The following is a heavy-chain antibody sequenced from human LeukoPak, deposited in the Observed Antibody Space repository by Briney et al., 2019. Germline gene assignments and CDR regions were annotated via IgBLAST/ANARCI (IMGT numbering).Heavy chain of an antibody. J-gene: IGHJ4*02. CDR3: ARDPYSSGPPGYFDY. CDR2: ISGSSSYI. Sequence: PGGSLRLSCAASGFTFSSYSMNWVRQAPGKGLEWVSSISGSSSYIYYADSVKGRFTISRDNAKNSLYLQMNSLRAEDTAVYYCARDPYSSGPPGYFDYWGQGTLVTVSS. CDR1: GFTFSSYS. D-gene: IGHD6-19*01. V-gene: IGHV3-21*01.